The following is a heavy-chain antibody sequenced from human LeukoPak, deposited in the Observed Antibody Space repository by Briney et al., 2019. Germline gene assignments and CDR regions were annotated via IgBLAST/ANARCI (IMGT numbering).Heavy chain of an antibody. J-gene: IGHJ5*02. CDR3: ARAYDVWSGYDH. Sequence: ASVKVSCKASGYTFTGSYMHWVRQAPGQGPEWMGWINPNNGGTNYAQKFQGRVTVTRDTSISTAYMEVSRLRSDDTAVYYCARAYDVWSGYDHWGQGTLVTVSS. CDR2: INPNNGGT. CDR1: GYTFTGSY. D-gene: IGHD3-3*01. V-gene: IGHV1-2*02.